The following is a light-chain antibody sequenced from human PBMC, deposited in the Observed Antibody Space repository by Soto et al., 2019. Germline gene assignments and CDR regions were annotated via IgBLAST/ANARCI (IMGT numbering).Light chain of an antibody. CDR3: SSFTTSHTYV. CDR1: SSDVGNYDF. J-gene: IGLJ1*01. Sequence: QSALTQPPSASGSPGQSVTISCTGTSSDVGNYDFVSWYQQHPGKAPKLLIYVVSGRPSGVPHRFSGSKSGNAASLTISGLQAEDEADYYCSSFTTSHTYVFGTGTKLTVL. V-gene: IGLV2-8*01. CDR2: VVS.